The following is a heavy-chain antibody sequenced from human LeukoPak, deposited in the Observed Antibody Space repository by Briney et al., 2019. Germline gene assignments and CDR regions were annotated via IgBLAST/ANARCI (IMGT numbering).Heavy chain of an antibody. J-gene: IGHJ4*02. CDR1: GGSFSGYY. D-gene: IGHD2-2*01. CDR2: INHSGST. CDR3: ARGSAAIMGFDY. V-gene: IGHV4-34*01. Sequence: PSETLSLTCAVYGGSFSGYYWSWIRQPPGKGLEWIGEINHSGSTNYNPSLKSRVTISVDTFKNQFSLKLSSVTAADTAVYYCARGSAAIMGFDYWGQGTLVTVSS.